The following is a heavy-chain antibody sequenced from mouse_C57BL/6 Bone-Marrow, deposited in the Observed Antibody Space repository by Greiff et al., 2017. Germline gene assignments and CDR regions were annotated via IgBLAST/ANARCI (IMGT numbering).Heavy chain of an antibody. J-gene: IGHJ3*01. CDR2: ISSGGDDI. CDR3: TRDQGRAGDVGVAY. D-gene: IGHD6-1*01. CDR1: GFTFSSYA. V-gene: IGHV5-9-1*02. Sequence: EVKLMESGEGLVKPGGSLKLSCAASGFTFSSYAMSWVRQTPEKRLEWVAYISSGGDDIYYADTVKGRFTISRDNARNTLYLQMSSLKSEDTAVYYCTRDQGRAGDVGVAYWGQGTLLTVSA.